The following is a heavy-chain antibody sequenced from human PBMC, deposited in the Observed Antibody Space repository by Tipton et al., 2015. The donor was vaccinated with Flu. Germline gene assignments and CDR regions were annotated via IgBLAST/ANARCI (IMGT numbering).Heavy chain of an antibody. D-gene: IGHD4-11*01. CDR3: ARRDYSNYVSEPKNWFDP. CDR1: GGSVSSSRYY. Sequence: TLSLTCTVSGGSVSSSRYYWSWIRQPAGKSLEWIGRILISGSTNYNPSLESRVTISIDTSNNQFSLRLVSVTATDTAVYYCARRDYSNYVSEPKNWFDPWGQGTLVTVSS. CDR2: ILISGST. J-gene: IGHJ5*02. V-gene: IGHV4-61*02.